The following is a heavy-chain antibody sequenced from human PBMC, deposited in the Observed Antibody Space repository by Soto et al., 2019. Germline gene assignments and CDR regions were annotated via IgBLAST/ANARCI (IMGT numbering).Heavy chain of an antibody. V-gene: IGHV4-59*12. CDR1: GGCINSDD. D-gene: IGHD6-13*01. Sequence: SEALSLTCTVSGGCINSDDWSWVRQAPGKGLEWIGYIYYSGSTNYNPSLKSRVTISVDTSKNTLYLQMSSLRAEDPAVYYCARGFSAGKGSPPDFWGQGSLVTVSS. CDR3: ARGFSAGKGSPPDF. J-gene: IGHJ4*02. CDR2: IYYSGST.